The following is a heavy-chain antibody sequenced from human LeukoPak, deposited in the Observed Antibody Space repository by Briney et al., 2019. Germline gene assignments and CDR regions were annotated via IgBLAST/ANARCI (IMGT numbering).Heavy chain of an antibody. Sequence: GGSLRLSCAASGFTFSSSAMSWVRQAPGKGLKWVSGISTSGGSTYYSDSVKGRFTISRDNSKNTLYLQMNSLRAEDTAVYYCATPTTVTTDIWGQGTMVTVSS. CDR3: ATPTTVTTDI. J-gene: IGHJ3*02. D-gene: IGHD4-17*01. V-gene: IGHV3-23*01. CDR1: GFTFSSSA. CDR2: ISTSGGST.